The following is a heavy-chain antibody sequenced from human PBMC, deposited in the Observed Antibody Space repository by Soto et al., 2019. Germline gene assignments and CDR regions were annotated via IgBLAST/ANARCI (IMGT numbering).Heavy chain of an antibody. J-gene: IGHJ5*02. Sequence: GGSLRLSCAASGFTLSDAWMSWLRQAPGKWLDWVGRIKSKSDGGTTEYAAPVRGRFTISRDDSKNTLYLQMNSLKTEDTAVYYCTTDLWRIAVVVGSTGYFNPWGQGXPVTVYS. CDR1: GFTLSDAW. D-gene: IGHD2-15*01. CDR3: TTDLWRIAVVVGSTGYFNP. CDR2: IKSKSDGGTT. V-gene: IGHV3-15*01.